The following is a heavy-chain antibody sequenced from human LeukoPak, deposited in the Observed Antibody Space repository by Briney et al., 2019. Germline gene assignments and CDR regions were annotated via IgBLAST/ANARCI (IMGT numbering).Heavy chain of an antibody. V-gene: IGHV3-48*04. CDR3: ARDRWFGWQVVRGVTAGDY. Sequence: PGGSLRLSCAASGFTFSSYSMNWVRQAPGKGLEWVSYISSSSSTIYYADSVKGRFTISRDNAKNSLYLQMNSLRAEDTAVYYCARDRWFGWQVVRGVTAGDYWGQGTLVTVSS. D-gene: IGHD3-10*01. CDR2: ISSSSSTI. J-gene: IGHJ4*02. CDR1: GFTFSSYS.